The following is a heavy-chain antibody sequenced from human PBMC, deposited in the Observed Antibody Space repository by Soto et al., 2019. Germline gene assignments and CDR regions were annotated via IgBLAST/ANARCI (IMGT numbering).Heavy chain of an antibody. CDR2: IFHDGTA. D-gene: IGHD3-10*01. V-gene: IGHV4-4*02. CDR3: ARLVYDTRLNYMYFDF. CDR1: GVSISSGNW. Sequence: SETLSLTCAVSGVSISSGNWWTWVRQSPQRGLEYIGEIFHDGTANYYPSFERRVAISVDTSKNRFSLKLTSVTAADTAIYFCARLVYDTRLNYMYFDFWGQGTLGTVSS. J-gene: IGHJ4*02.